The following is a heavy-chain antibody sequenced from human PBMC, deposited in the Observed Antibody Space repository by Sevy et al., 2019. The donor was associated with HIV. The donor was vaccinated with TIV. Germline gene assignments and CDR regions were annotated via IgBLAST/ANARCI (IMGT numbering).Heavy chain of an antibody. CDR3: AKGGSGGIDHYGMDV. D-gene: IGHD6-25*01. J-gene: IGHJ6*02. V-gene: IGHV3-30*02. CDR1: GFRFNNFG. CDR2: IRYDGINK. Sequence: GGSLRLSCAASGFRFNNFGMYWVRQAPGKGLEGVAFIRYDGINKYYVDSVKGRSTSSRDNSKGTQDLEMKGLRLEDRAIYYCAKGGSGGIDHYGMDVWGQGTTVTVSS.